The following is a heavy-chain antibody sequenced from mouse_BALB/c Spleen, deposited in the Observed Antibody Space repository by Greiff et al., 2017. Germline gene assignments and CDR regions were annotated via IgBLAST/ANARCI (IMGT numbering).Heavy chain of an antibody. D-gene: IGHD1-1*01. V-gene: IGHV7-3*02. CDR1: GFTFTDYY. J-gene: IGHJ2*01. CDR2: ISNKANGYTT. CDR3: AREGLLRQYYFDY. Sequence: EVKLMESGGGLVQPGGSLRLSCATSGFTFTDYYMSWVRQPPGKALEWLGFISNKANGYTTEYSASVKGRFTISRDNSQSILYLQMNTLRAEDSATYYCAREGLLRQYYFDYWGQGTTLTVSS.